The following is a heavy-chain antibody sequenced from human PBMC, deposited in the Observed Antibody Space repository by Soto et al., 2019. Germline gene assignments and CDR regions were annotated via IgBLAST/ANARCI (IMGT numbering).Heavy chain of an antibody. D-gene: IGHD2-15*01. CDR1: GGTFSSYA. CDR3: ARDRPALLLTYSGMDV. V-gene: IGHV1-69*01. CDR2: IIPIFGTA. Sequence: QVQLVQSGAEVKKPGSSVKVSCKASGGTFSSYAISWVRQAPGQGLEWKGGIIPIFGTANYAQKFQGRVTITADESTSTAYLALSSLRSEDTAVYYCARDRPALLLTYSGMDVWGQGTTVTVSS. J-gene: IGHJ6*02.